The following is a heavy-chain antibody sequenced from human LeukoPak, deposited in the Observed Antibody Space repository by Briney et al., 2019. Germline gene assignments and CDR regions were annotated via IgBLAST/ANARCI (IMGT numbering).Heavy chain of an antibody. CDR3: ARVSGYCSSTSCLYTRHFDY. Sequence: RGSLRLSSAAPGFTFSSYEMNWVRQAPGKGLWRVSYISSSVSTIYYADSVKGRFTISRDNAKNSLYLQMARLRAEDTAVYYCARVSGYCSSTSCLYTRHFDYWGQGTLVTVSS. J-gene: IGHJ4*02. CDR2: ISSSVSTI. V-gene: IGHV3-48*03. CDR1: GFTFSSYE. D-gene: IGHD2-2*01.